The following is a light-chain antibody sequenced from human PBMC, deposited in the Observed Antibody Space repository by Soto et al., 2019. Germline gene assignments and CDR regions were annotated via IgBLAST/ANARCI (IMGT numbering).Light chain of an antibody. Sequence: QSVLTQPPSVSGAPGQRVTLSFTGSSSNIGAGYDVHWYQQLPGTAPKLLIYGNSNRPSGVPDRFSGSKSGTSASLAITGLQAEDEADYYCQSYDSSLSVVFGGGTKLTVL. J-gene: IGLJ2*01. V-gene: IGLV1-40*01. CDR1: SSNIGAGYD. CDR2: GNS. CDR3: QSYDSSLSVV.